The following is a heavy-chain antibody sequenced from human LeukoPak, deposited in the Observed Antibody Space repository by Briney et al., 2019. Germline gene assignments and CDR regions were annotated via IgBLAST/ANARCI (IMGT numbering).Heavy chain of an antibody. D-gene: IGHD3-3*01. CDR3: ARDFSAASYDAFDI. J-gene: IGHJ3*02. V-gene: IGHV4-34*01. CDR2: INHSGST. Sequence: SETLSLTCAVYGGSFSGYYWSWIRQPPGKGLEWIGEINHSGSTNYNPSLKSRVTISVDKSKNQFSLKLSSVTAADTAVYYCARDFSAASYDAFDIWGQGTMVTVSS. CDR1: GGSFSGYY.